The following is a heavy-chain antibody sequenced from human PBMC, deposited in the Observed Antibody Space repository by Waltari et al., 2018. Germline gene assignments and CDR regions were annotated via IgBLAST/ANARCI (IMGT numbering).Heavy chain of an antibody. Sequence: QVQLVQSGAEVKKPGASVKVSCKASGYTFTGYYMHWVRQAPGQGLEWMGWINPNSGGTNYAQKFQGRVTMTRDTSISTAYMELSRLRSDDTAVYYGARDDAVAYRSYYYHYMDVWGKGTTVTVSS. CDR3: ARDDAVAYRSYYYHYMDV. J-gene: IGHJ6*03. CDR1: GYTFTGYY. CDR2: INPNSGGT. D-gene: IGHD2-15*01. V-gene: IGHV1-2*02.